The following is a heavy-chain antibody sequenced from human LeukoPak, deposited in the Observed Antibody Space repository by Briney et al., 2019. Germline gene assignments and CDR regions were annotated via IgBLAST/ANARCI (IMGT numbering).Heavy chain of an antibody. D-gene: IGHD1-26*01. CDR1: GCIFTGCG. CDR2: MNPTSGNT. CDR3: ARGVGATTAPYYYYYMDV. J-gene: IGHJ6*03. Sequence: SALISCKESGCIFTGCGINCVRKATGQGLEWMGWMNPTSGNTGYAQKFQGRVTMTRNTCRSTAYMELSSLRSEDTAVYYCARGVGATTAPYYYYYMDVWGKGTTVTVSS. V-gene: IGHV1-8*01.